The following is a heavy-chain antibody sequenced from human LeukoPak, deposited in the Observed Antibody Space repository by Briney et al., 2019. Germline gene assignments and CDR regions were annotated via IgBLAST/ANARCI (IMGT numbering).Heavy chain of an antibody. Sequence: SQTLSLTCTVSGGSVSSGSYYWNWIRQPAGKGLEWIGRIYTSGSTNHNPSLKSRVTISLDTSKNQFSLKLTSVTAADTAVYYCARDGVERFLEWSTTWFDPWGQGTLVTVSS. CDR1: GGSVSSGSYY. CDR3: ARDGVERFLEWSTTWFDP. J-gene: IGHJ5*02. D-gene: IGHD3-3*01. CDR2: IYTSGST. V-gene: IGHV4-61*02.